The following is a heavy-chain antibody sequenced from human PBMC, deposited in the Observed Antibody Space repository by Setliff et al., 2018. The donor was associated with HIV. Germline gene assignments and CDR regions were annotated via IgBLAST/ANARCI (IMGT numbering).Heavy chain of an antibody. CDR3: ARGGTGRPRPIDY. Sequence: GASVKVSCKASGYTFTSFGINGVRQAPGQGLEWMGWISANNGNTNYAQRLHDRVTMTTDTSTSIVYMELRSLRSDDTAVYYCARGGTGRPRPIDYWGQGTLVTVPQ. CDR1: GYTFTSFG. J-gene: IGHJ4*02. V-gene: IGHV1-18*01. CDR2: ISANNGNT. D-gene: IGHD7-27*01.